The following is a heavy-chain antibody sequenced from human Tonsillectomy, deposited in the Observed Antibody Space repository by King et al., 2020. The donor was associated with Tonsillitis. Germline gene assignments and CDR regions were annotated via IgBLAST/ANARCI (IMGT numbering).Heavy chain of an antibody. J-gene: IGHJ4*02. Sequence: VQLVQSGAEVKKPGESLKISCSGSGYSFSNYWIAWVRQMPGKGLEWMGIIYPGDADTTYSPSFQGQVIISACKSISTAYLQWSRLQASDTAIYYCARSLTIFGTADFWGQGTVVTVSS. V-gene: IGHV5-51*01. D-gene: IGHD3-3*01. CDR3: ARSLTIFGTADF. CDR2: IYPGDADT. CDR1: GYSFSNYW.